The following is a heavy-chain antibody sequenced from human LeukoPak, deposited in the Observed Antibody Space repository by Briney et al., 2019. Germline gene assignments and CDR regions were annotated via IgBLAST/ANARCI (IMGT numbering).Heavy chain of an antibody. CDR2: IYYSGST. D-gene: IGHD2-2*01. V-gene: IGHV4-39*07. CDR3: ARDPGDCSSTSCQYYYYYYGMDV. CDR1: GGSISSSSYY. J-gene: IGHJ6*02. Sequence: SETLSLTCTVSGGSISSSSYYWGWIRQPPGEGLEWIGSIYYSGSTYYNPSLKSRVTISVDTSKNQFSLKLSSVTAADTAVYYCARDPGDCSSTSCQYYYYYYGMDVWGQGTTVTVSS.